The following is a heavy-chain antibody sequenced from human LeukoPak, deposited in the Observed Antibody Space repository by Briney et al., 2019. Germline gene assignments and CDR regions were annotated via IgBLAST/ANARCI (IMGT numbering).Heavy chain of an antibody. CDR1: GGSLSSYY. D-gene: IGHD6-6*01. CDR2: IYTSGST. Sequence: SETLSLTCTVSGGSLSSYYWSWIRQPAGKGLEWIGRIYTSGSTNYNPSLKSRVTMSVDTSKNQFSLKLSSVTAADTAVYYCARYSSSSHYYYYGMDVWGQGTTGTVS. J-gene: IGHJ6*02. CDR3: ARYSSSSHYYYYGMDV. V-gene: IGHV4-4*07.